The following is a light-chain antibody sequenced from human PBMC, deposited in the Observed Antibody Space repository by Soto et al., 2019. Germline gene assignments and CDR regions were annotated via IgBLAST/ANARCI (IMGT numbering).Light chain of an antibody. CDR2: DAS. CDR1: QSISSW. CDR3: QQYNSYSIT. J-gene: IGKJ4*01. V-gene: IGKV1-5*01. Sequence: IHMTQSPSTLSASVLDRVTITFRASQSISSWLAWYQQKPGKAPKLLIYDASSLESGVPSRFSGSGSGTEFTLTISSLQPDDFATYYCQQYNSYSITFGGGTKVDIK.